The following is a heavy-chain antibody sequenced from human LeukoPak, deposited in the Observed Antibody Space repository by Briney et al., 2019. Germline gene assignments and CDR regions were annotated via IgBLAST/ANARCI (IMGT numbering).Heavy chain of an antibody. D-gene: IGHD3-22*01. J-gene: IGHJ4*02. Sequence: GRSLRLSCAASGFTFDDYAMHWVRQAPGKGLEWVSGISWNSGSIGYAVSVKGRFTISRDNSKNTLYLQMSSLRAEDTAVYYCVKGTRWYYYDSSDYWGQGTLVTVSS. CDR1: GFTFDDYA. CDR3: VKGTRWYYYDSSDY. CDR2: ISWNSGSI. V-gene: IGHV3-9*01.